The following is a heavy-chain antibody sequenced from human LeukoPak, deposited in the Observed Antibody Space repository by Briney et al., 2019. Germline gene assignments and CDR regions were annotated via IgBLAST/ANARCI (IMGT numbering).Heavy chain of an antibody. Sequence: PSETLSLTCTVSGYSISSGYYWGWIRQPPGKGPEWIGSIYHSGSTYYNPSLKSRVTISVDTSKNQFSLKLSSVTAADTAVYYCARIAAAGLRFDYWGQGTLVTVSS. CDR3: ARIAAAGLRFDY. V-gene: IGHV4-38-2*02. J-gene: IGHJ4*02. CDR1: GYSISSGYY. D-gene: IGHD6-13*01. CDR2: IYHSGST.